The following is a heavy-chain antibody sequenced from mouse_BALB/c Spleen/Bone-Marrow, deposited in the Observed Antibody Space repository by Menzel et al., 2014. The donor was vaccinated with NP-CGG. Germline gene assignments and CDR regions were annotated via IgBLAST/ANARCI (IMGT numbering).Heavy chain of an antibody. CDR1: GYTFIDYE. D-gene: IGHD3-1*01. CDR2: IHPGSGGN. Sequence: VQLVESGAELVRPGASVKLSCKALGYTFIDYEIHWVKQTPVHGLEWIGAIHPGSGGNGYNQKFKGKATLTADKYSSTVYMELSSLTSEDSVVYYCARLRQLGLRTIDYWGQGTTLTVSS. V-gene: IGHV1-15*01. J-gene: IGHJ2*01. CDR3: ARLRQLGLRTIDY.